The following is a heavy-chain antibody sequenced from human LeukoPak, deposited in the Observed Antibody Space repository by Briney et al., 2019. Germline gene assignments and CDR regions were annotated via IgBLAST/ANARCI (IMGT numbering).Heavy chain of an antibody. CDR1: GFTVSSNY. J-gene: IGHJ3*02. CDR3: ARDFRDILTGYDAFDI. CDR2: IYSVGST. V-gene: IGHV3-53*01. Sequence: GGSLRLSCAASGFTVSSNYMSWVRQAPGKGLEWVSVIYSVGSTYYADSVKGRFTISRDNSKNTLYLQMNSLRAEDTAVYYCARDFRDILTGYDAFDIWGQGTMVTVSS. D-gene: IGHD3-9*01.